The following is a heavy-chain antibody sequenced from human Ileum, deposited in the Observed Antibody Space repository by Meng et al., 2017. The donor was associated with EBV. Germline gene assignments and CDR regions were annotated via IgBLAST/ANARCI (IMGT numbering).Heavy chain of an antibody. D-gene: IGHD3-10*01. Sequence: QVQLQQWGAGLLKPSEXLSPTCAVYGGSFSGYYWSWIRQPPGKGLEWIGEINHSGSTNYNPSLKSRVTISVDTSKNQFSLKLSSVTAADTAVYYCARGRPPPYYYGSGSYNWFDPWGQGTLVTVSS. J-gene: IGHJ5*02. CDR1: GGSFSGYY. V-gene: IGHV4-34*01. CDR3: ARGRPPPYYYGSGSYNWFDP. CDR2: INHSGST.